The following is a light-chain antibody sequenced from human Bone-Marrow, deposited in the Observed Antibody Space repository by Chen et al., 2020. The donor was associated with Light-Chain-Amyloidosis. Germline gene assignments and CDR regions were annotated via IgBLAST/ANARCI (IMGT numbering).Light chain of an antibody. Sequence: QSVLTQPPSASGTPGQRVTISCSGSSSNIGSNYVYWYQQLPGMAPKLLIYKNNQRPPGVPDRFSGSKSGTSASLAISGLRSEDEADYYCAAWDDSLSGVVFGGGTKLTVL. V-gene: IGLV1-47*01. CDR1: SSNIGSNY. CDR2: KNN. CDR3: AAWDDSLSGVV. J-gene: IGLJ2*01.